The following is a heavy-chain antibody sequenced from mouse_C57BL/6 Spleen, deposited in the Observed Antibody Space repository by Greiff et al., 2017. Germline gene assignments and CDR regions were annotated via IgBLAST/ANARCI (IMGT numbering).Heavy chain of an antibody. Sequence: EVKLVESGGGLVKPGGSLKLSCAASGFTFSSYTLSWVRQTPEKRLEWVATISGGGGNTYYPDSVKGRFTISRDNAKNTLYLQMSSLRSEDTALYYCARHRGWLLPFDYGGQGTTLTVSS. CDR3: ARHRGWLLPFDY. CDR1: GFTFSSYT. D-gene: IGHD2-3*01. V-gene: IGHV5-9*01. CDR2: ISGGGGNT. J-gene: IGHJ2*01.